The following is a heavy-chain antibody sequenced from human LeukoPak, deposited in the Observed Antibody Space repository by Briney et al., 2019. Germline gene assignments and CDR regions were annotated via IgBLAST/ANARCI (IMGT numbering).Heavy chain of an antibody. V-gene: IGHV3-23*01. CDR2: ISGSGGST. J-gene: IGHJ4*02. Sequence: QTGGSLRLSCAASGFTFSSYAMSWGRQAPGEGLEWGSAISGSGGSTYYADSVKGRFTISRDNSKNTLYLQMNSLRAEDPAVYYCAKPRLLSKLGTLFDYWGQGTLVTVSS. CDR3: AKPRLLSKLGTLFDY. CDR1: GFTFSSYA. D-gene: IGHD1-1*01.